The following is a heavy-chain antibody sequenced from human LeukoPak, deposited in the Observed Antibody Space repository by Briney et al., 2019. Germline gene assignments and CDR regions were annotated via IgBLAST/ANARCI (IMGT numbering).Heavy chain of an antibody. J-gene: IGHJ4*02. CDR3: ARHHGMSTTSPFAY. CDR2: IYPGDSDT. CDR1: GYSFTSYW. Sequence: GESLKISCKGSGYSFTSYWIGWVRQMPGKGLGWVGIIYPGDSDTRHSPSFQGQVTISADKSISTAYLQWSSLKASDTAMYDCARHHGMSTTSPFAYWGQGTLVTVSS. V-gene: IGHV5-51*01. D-gene: IGHD5-24*01.